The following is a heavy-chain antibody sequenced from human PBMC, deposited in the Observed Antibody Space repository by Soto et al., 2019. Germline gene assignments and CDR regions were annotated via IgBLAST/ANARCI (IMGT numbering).Heavy chain of an antibody. Sequence: GSLRLSCGGSWFPLRNYTMNWVRQAPGKGLEWVSAISGSGGSTYYADSVKGRFTISRDNSKNTLYLQMNSLRAEDTAVYYCAKAGNGSSWYVYYYGMDVWGQGTTVTVSS. CDR3: AKAGNGSSWYVYYYGMDV. D-gene: IGHD6-13*01. CDR2: ISGSGGST. CDR1: WFPLRNYT. V-gene: IGHV3-23*01. J-gene: IGHJ6*02.